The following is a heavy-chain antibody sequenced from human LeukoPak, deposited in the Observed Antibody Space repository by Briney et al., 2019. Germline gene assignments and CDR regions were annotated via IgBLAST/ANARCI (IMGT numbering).Heavy chain of an antibody. CDR3: AREGEVVVAPHYGMDV. J-gene: IGHJ6*02. V-gene: IGHV4-4*07. CDR2: IYTSGST. CDR1: GGSISSYY. Sequence: SETLSLTCTVSGGSISSYYWSWIRQPAGKGLEWIGRIYTSGSTNYNPSLKSRVTMSVDTSKNQLSLKLSSVTAADTAVYYCAREGEVVVAPHYGMDVWGQGTTVTVSS. D-gene: IGHD2-15*01.